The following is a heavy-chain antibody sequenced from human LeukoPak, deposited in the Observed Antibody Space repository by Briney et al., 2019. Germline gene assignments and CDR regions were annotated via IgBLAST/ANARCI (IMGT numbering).Heavy chain of an antibody. V-gene: IGHV3-20*04. CDR2: INWNGGST. Sequence: GGSLRLSCAASGFTFDDYGMSWVRQAPGKGLEWVPGINWNGGSTGYADSVKGRFTISRDNAKNSLYLQMNSLRAEDTALYYCARDSRRGTRAAFDIWGQGTMVTVSS. CDR1: GFTFDDYG. D-gene: IGHD1-14*01. CDR3: ARDSRRGTRAAFDI. J-gene: IGHJ3*02.